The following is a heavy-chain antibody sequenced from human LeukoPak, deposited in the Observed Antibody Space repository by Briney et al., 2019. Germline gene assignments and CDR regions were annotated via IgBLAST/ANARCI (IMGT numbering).Heavy chain of an antibody. CDR3: ARDEVVAAPNYFGMVV. CDR1: GYTFTSYD. CDR2: TNPNSGNT. J-gene: IGHJ6*02. V-gene: IGHV1-8*01. Sequence: GASVKVSCQASGYTFTSYDVNWVQQATGQGLEWMGWTNPNSGNTGLAQKFQGRVTLTRDTSLSTAYMELSNLRSDDTAVYYCARDEVVAAPNYFGMVVWGQGTTVSVSS. D-gene: IGHD2-15*01.